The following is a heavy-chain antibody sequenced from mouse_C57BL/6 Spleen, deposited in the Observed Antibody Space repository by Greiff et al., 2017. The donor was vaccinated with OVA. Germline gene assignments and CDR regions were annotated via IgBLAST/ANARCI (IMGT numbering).Heavy chain of an antibody. Sequence: QVQLQQSGPELVKPGASVKISCKASGYAFSSSWMNWVKQRPGKGLEWIGRIYPGDGDTNYNGKFKGKATLTADKSSSTAYMQLSSLTSEDSAVYFCARYCYGSSYYFDDWGKGTTLTVSS. D-gene: IGHD1-1*01. CDR1: GYAFSSSW. CDR2: IYPGDGDT. J-gene: IGHJ2*01. CDR3: ARYCYGSSYYFDD. V-gene: IGHV1-82*01.